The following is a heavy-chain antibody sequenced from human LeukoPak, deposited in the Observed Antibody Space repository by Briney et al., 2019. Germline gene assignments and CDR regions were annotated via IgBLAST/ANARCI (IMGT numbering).Heavy chain of an antibody. CDR3: ARSGGSGWLDP. V-gene: IGHV4-4*07. Sequence: PSETLSLTCKVSGDSISSYFWGWIRQPAGKGLDWIGRIYSSGNIDYNPSLKSRVAMSVDTSKNQISLKLTSVTAADTAVYYCARSGGSGWLDPWSQGSLVSVSS. CDR1: GDSISSYF. J-gene: IGHJ5*02. D-gene: IGHD3-16*01. CDR2: IYSSGNI.